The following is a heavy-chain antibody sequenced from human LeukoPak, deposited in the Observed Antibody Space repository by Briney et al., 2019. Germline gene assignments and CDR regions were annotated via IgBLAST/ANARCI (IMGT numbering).Heavy chain of an antibody. D-gene: IGHD4-23*01. CDR1: GFTVSSNY. CDR3: AATVVTRVYYYYYMDV. J-gene: IGHJ6*03. CDR2: NYSGGST. V-gene: IGHV3-66*01. Sequence: GGSLRLSCAASGFTVSSNYMSWVRQAPGKGLELVSVNYSGGSTYYADSVKGRFTISRDNYKNTLYLQMNSLRAEDTAVYYCAATVVTRVYYYYYMDVWGKGTTVTISS.